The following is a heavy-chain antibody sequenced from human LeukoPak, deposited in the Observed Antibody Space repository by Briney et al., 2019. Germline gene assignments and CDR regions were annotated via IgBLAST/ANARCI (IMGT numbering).Heavy chain of an antibody. Sequence: SETLSLTCAVYGGSFSGYYWSWIRQPPGKGLEWIGEINHSGSTNYNPSLKSRVTISVDTSKNQFSLKLSSVTAADTAVYYCARERRPRYSSGWYFGYWGQGALVTVSS. D-gene: IGHD6-19*01. CDR3: ARERRPRYSSGWYFGY. V-gene: IGHV4-34*01. CDR1: GGSFSGYY. J-gene: IGHJ4*02. CDR2: INHSGST.